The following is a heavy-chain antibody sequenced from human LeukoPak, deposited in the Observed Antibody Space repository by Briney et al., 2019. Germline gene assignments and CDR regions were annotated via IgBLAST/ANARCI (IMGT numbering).Heavy chain of an antibody. CDR3: VRHGYDILTGYYPNWFDP. V-gene: IGHV4-39*01. J-gene: IGHJ5*02. Sequence: SETLSLTCTVSGGSISSSYYWGWIRQPPGKGLEWIGSIYFSGSTYYNPSLKSRVTISVDTSKNQFSLKLSSVTAADTAVYYCVRHGYDILTGYYPNWFDPWGQGTLVTVSS. D-gene: IGHD3-9*01. CDR2: IYFSGST. CDR1: GGSISSSYY.